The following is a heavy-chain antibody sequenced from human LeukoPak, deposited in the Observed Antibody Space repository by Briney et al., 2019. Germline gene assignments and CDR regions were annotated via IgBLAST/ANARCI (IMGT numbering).Heavy chain of an antibody. CDR3: ARAGDYGDYGGSLDAFDI. J-gene: IGHJ3*02. V-gene: IGHV3-21*01. D-gene: IGHD4-17*01. Sequence: GGSLRLSCAASGFTFSSYSMNWVRQAPGKGLEWVSSISSSSSYIYYADSVKGRFTIFRDNAKNSLYLQMNSLRAEDTAVYYCARAGDYGDYGGSLDAFDIWGQGTMVTVSS. CDR2: ISSSSSYI. CDR1: GFTFSSYS.